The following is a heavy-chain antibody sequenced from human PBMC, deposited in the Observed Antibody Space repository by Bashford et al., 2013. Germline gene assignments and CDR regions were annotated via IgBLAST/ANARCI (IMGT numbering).Heavy chain of an antibody. J-gene: IGHJ4*02. V-gene: IGHV3-23*01. Sequence: GGSLRLSCAASGFTFSNYNMTWVRQTSGKGLEWVSGISARGDSTYYADSVKGRFTISRDNSKNTLYLQMNSLRVEDTAVYYCARDMQADFWSGYTIDYFDYWGQGTLVTVSS. CDR2: ISARGDST. CDR1: GFTFSNYN. D-gene: IGHD3-3*01. CDR3: ARDMQADFWSGYTIDYFDY.